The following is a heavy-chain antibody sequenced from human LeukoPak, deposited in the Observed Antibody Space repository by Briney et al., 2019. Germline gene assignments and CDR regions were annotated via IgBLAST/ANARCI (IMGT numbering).Heavy chain of an antibody. V-gene: IGHV4-31*03. Sequence: SQTLSLTCTVSGGSISSGGYYWSWIRQHPGKGLEWIGYIYYSGSTYYNPSLKSRVTISVDTSKNQFSLKLSSVTAADTAVYYCARHASSSPYYFDYWGQGTLVTVSS. D-gene: IGHD6-6*01. CDR2: IYYSGST. J-gene: IGHJ4*02. CDR1: GGSISSGGYY. CDR3: ARHASSSPYYFDY.